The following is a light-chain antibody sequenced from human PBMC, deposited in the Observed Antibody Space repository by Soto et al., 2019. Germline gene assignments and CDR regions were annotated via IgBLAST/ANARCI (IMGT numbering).Light chain of an antibody. V-gene: IGKV1-12*01. J-gene: IGKJ4*01. CDR3: QQANSYPLT. Sequence: DIQMTQSPSSVSASVGDRVTIACRASQGISSWLAWYQQKPGQAPNLLIHTASSLQSGVPSRFSGGGSGTDFTLTTSSLQPQDFATYYCQQANSYPLTFGGGTKVEIK. CDR1: QGISSW. CDR2: TAS.